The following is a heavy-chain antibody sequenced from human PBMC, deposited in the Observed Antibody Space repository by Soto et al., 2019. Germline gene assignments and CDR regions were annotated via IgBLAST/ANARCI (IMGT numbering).Heavy chain of an antibody. Sequence: QVQLVESGGGVVQPGRSLRLSCAASGFTFSSCGMHWVRQAPGKGLEWVAVIWYDGSNKNYADSVKGRFTISRDNSKNTLYLQMNSLRAEDTAVYYCARDGLLWGDYWGQGTLVTVSS. CDR3: ARDGLLWGDY. J-gene: IGHJ4*02. CDR1: GFTFSSCG. V-gene: IGHV3-33*01. D-gene: IGHD3-10*01. CDR2: IWYDGSNK.